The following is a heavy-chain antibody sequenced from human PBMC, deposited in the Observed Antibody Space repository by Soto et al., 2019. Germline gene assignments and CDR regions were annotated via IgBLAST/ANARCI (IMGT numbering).Heavy chain of an antibody. Sequence: QVQLVQSGAEVKKPGSSMKVSCKASGGTFSSYAISWVRQAPGQGLEWMGGIIPIFGTAVYAQKLHGRVTITADESTRTADMELSSLRSEDTVVFYCARGIAGTVTYYYGLDVWGDGTTVTFAS. J-gene: IGHJ6*04. D-gene: IGHD1-20*01. V-gene: IGHV1-69*12. CDR2: IIPIFGTA. CDR3: ARGIAGTVTYYYGLDV. CDR1: GGTFSSYA.